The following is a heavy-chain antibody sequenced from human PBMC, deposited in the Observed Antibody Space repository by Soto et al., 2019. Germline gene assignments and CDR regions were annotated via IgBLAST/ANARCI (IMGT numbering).Heavy chain of an antibody. D-gene: IGHD3-10*01. CDR3: AREGFGPLHGIVEV. V-gene: IGHV4-59*12. CDR1: GGSISSYY. CDR2: VHHSWGS. J-gene: IGHJ6*02. Sequence: QVQLQESGPGLVKPSETLSLSCTVSGGSISSYYWSWFRQSPGKRMEWIGYVHHSWGSSYNPSLQRRAAISLDPSKSPFSLNVTSVSATDTAVYYCAREGFGPLHGIVEVRGQGTTVTVSS.